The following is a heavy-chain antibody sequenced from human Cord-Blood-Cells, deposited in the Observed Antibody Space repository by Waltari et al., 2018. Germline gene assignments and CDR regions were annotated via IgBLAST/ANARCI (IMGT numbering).Heavy chain of an antibody. CDR3: TRAIAAAGRGYFQH. V-gene: IGHV3-49*04. Sequence: EVQLVESGGGLVQPGRSLRLSCTASGFTFGDYAMSWVRQAPGKGLEWVGFIRSKAYGGTTEYAASVKGRFTISRDDSKSIAYLQMNSLKTEDTAVYYCTRAIAAAGRGYFQHWGQGTLVTVSS. CDR1: GFTFGDYA. D-gene: IGHD6-13*01. CDR2: IRSKAYGGTT. J-gene: IGHJ1*01.